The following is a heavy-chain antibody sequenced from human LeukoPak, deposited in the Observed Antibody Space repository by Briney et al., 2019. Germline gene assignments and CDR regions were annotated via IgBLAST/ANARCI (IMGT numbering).Heavy chain of an antibody. D-gene: IGHD2-2*01. J-gene: IGHJ4*02. V-gene: IGHV3-74*01. CDR3: AREDIVVVPAMGY. Sequence: GGSLRLSCAASGFTFSSYWMHWVRQAPGKGLAWVSRINSDGSSTSYADSVKGRFTISRDNAKNTLYLQMNSLRAEDTAVYYCAREDIVVVPAMGYWGQGTLVTVSS. CDR2: INSDGSST. CDR1: GFTFSSYW.